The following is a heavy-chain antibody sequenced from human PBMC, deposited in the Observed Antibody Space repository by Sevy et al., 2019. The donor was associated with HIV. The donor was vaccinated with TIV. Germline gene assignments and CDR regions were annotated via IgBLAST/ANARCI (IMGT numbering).Heavy chain of an antibody. CDR3: AREVRGYYYDSSGYYSREPYYYYYGMDV. J-gene: IGHJ6*02. CDR1: GFTFSSYA. CDR2: ISYDGSNK. V-gene: IGHV3-30-3*01. Sequence: GGSLRLSCAASGFTFSSYAMHWVRQAPGKGLEWVAVISYDGSNKYYADSVKGRFTISRDNSKNTLYLQINSLRAEDTAVYYCAREVRGYYYDSSGYYSREPYYYYYGMDVWGQGTTVTVSS. D-gene: IGHD3-22*01.